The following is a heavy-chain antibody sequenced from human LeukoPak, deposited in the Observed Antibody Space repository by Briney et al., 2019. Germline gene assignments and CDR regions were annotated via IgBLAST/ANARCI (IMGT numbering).Heavy chain of an antibody. J-gene: IGHJ6*03. D-gene: IGHD3-10*01. CDR1: GFTFSSYA. V-gene: IGHV3-30*04. Sequence: GSLRLSCAASGFTFSSYAMHWVRQAPGKGLEWVAVISYDGSNKYYADSVKGRFTISRDNSKNTLYLQMNSLRAEDTAVYYCARETYYYGSGSYYSYYYYYMDVWGKGTTVTVSS. CDR3: ARETYYYGSGSYYSYYYYYMDV. CDR2: ISYDGSNK.